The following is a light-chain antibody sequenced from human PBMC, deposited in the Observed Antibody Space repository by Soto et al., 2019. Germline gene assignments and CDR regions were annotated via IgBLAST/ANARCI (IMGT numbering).Light chain of an antibody. V-gene: IGLV2-14*01. CDR1: SSDIGTYDY. CDR3: SSFTSSRAYV. Sequence: QSVLTRPASVSGSPGQSITIPCTGTSSDIGTYDYVSWYQQHPGKAPKLMIYEVSNRPSGVSNRFSGSKSGNTASLTISGLQAEDEANYYCSSFTSSRAYVFGTGTKLTVL. J-gene: IGLJ1*01. CDR2: EVS.